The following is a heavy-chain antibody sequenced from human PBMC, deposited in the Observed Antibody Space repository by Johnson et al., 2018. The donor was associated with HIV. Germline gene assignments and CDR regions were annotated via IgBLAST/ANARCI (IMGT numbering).Heavy chain of an antibody. CDR1: GFTFSSYG. CDR2: ISYDGSNK. V-gene: IGHV3-30*18. CDR3: AKGERGYSSSSDACDI. D-gene: IGHD6-6*01. J-gene: IGHJ3*02. Sequence: QVQLVESGGGVVQPGGSLRLSCAASGFTFSSYGMHWVRQAPGTGLEWVAVISYDGSNKYYADSVKGRFTISRDNSKNTLYLQMNSLRAEDTAVYYCAKGERGYSSSSDACDIWGQGTMVTVSS.